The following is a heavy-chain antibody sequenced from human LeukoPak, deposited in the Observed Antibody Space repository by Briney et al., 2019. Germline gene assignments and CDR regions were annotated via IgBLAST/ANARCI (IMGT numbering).Heavy chain of an antibody. D-gene: IGHD1-7*01. CDR3: ARGLYNWNFYYYHYYMDV. Sequence: GGSLRLSCAASGFIFSSYAMHWARQAPGKGLEYVSAIGSDGGSTYYANSVKGRFTISRDNSKNTLYLQMGSLRAEDMAVYYCARGLYNWNFYYYHYYMDVWGKGTTVTVSS. CDR1: GFIFSSYA. CDR2: IGSDGGST. V-gene: IGHV3-64*01. J-gene: IGHJ6*03.